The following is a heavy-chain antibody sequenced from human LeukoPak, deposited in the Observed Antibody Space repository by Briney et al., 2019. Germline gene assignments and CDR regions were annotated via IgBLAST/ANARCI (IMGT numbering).Heavy chain of an antibody. J-gene: IGHJ4*02. D-gene: IGHD6-6*01. CDR2: VDPEDGET. Sequence: PTVKISCKVSGYTFTDYYMHWVQQSPGKGLEWMGLVDPEDGETIYAEKFQGRVTITADTSTDTAYMELSSLRSEDTAVYYCATDRSSSPGRSPFDYWGQGTLVTVSS. V-gene: IGHV1-69-2*01. CDR1: GYTFTDYY. CDR3: ATDRSSSPGRSPFDY.